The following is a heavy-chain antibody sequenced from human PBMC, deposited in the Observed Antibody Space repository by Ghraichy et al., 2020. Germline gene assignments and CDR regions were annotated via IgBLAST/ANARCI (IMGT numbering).Heavy chain of an antibody. CDR2: IYTSGST. CDR3: ARGEEVGPPDSFDY. Sequence: SETLSLTCTVSGGSISSYYWSWIRQPAGKGLEWIGRIYTSGSTNYNPSLKSRVTMSVDTSKNQFSLKLSSVTAADTAVYYCARGEEVGPPDSFDYWGQGTLVTVSS. D-gene: IGHD1-26*01. J-gene: IGHJ4*02. V-gene: IGHV4-4*07. CDR1: GGSISSYY.